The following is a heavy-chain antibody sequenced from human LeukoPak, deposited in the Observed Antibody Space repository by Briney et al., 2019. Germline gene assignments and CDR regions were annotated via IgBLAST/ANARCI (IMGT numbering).Heavy chain of an antibody. CDR2: INPSGGST. D-gene: IGHD2-2*01. J-gene: IGHJ5*02. V-gene: IGHV1-46*01. CDR1: GYTFTSYY. Sequence: ASVKVSCKASGYTFTSYYMHWVRQAPGQGLEWMGIINPSGGSTSYAQKFQGRVTMTRDMSTSTVYMELSSLRSEDTAVYYCARDWCGGVSTSCLSGYRWFDPWGQGTLVTVSS. CDR3: ARDWCGGVSTSCLSGYRWFDP.